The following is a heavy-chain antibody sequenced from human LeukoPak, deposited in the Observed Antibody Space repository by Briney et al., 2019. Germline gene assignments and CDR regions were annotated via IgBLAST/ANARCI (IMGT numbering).Heavy chain of an antibody. D-gene: IGHD2-2*01. CDR3: ARLTGPANCSSTSCYKLFDY. V-gene: IGHV4-59*01. CDR1: GGSISSYY. CDR2: IYYSGST. J-gene: IGHJ4*02. Sequence: SETLSLTCTVSGGSISSYYWSWIRQPPGKGLEWIGYIYYSGSTNYNPSLKSRVTISVDTSKNQFSLKLSSVTAADTAVYYCARLTGPANCSSTSCYKLFDYWGQGTLVTVSS.